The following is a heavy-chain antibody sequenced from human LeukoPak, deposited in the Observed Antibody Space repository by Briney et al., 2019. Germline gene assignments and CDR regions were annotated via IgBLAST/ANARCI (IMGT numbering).Heavy chain of an antibody. Sequence: SETLSLTCAVYGGSFSGYYRSWIRQPPGKGLEWIGEINHSGSTNYNPSLKSRVTISVDTSKNQFSLKLSSVTAADTAVYYCARARIFRDAFDIWGQGTMVTVSS. V-gene: IGHV4-34*01. CDR1: GGSFSGYY. CDR3: ARARIFRDAFDI. J-gene: IGHJ3*02. CDR2: INHSGST.